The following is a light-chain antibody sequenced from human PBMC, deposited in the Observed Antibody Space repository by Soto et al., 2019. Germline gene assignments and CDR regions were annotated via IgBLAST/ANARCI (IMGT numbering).Light chain of an antibody. CDR3: DSYTSGSSYV. V-gene: IGLV2-14*01. CDR2: YVS. J-gene: IGLJ1*01. CDR1: SRDDGGYNY. Sequence: PVAQPPSVSVSPGQSIIIAWTGTSRDDGGYNYVSWDHQHPGKALRLMIYYVSYRPSGVSDRFSGSKSGNTASLTISGLQSEDEADYYCDSYTSGSSYVFGTGPKVTVL.